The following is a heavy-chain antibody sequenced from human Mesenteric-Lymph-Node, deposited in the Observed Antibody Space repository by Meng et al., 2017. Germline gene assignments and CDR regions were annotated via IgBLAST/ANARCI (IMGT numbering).Heavy chain of an antibody. J-gene: IGHJ4*02. D-gene: IGHD1-14*01. CDR1: GGSIISSNW. V-gene: IGHV4-4*02. Sequence: QVLRQESCLGLGKPSGTLSFTCAVSGGSIISSNWWSWVRQPPGKGLEWIGKIYHSGITIYNPSLKSRVTMSVDNSKNQFSLKLNSMTAADTAVYYCARDPTGGEDHQRVWGQGTLVTVSS. CDR3: ARDPTGGEDHQRV. CDR2: IYHSGIT.